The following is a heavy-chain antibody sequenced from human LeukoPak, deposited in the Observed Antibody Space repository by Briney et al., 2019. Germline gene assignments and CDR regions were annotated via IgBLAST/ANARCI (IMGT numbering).Heavy chain of an antibody. V-gene: IGHV3-30*07. Sequence: PGGSLRLSCAASGFTFSSYAMHWVRQAPGKGLEWVAVISYDGSNKYYADSVKGRFTISRDNSKNTLYLQMNSLRAEDTAVYYCAKEPYSPVTEEFDYWGQGTLVTVSS. CDR1: GFTFSSYA. CDR2: ISYDGSNK. CDR3: AKEPYSPVTEEFDY. D-gene: IGHD2-21*01. J-gene: IGHJ4*02.